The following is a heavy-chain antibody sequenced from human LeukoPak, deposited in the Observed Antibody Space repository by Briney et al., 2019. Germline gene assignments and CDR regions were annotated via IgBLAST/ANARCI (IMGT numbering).Heavy chain of an antibody. Sequence: PGRSLRLSCAASGFTFSSYGMHWVRQAPGKGLEWVAVISYDGSNKYYADSVKGRFTISRDNSKNTLYLQMNSLRAEDTAVYYCAKLWFGELSHDYWGQGTLVTVSS. CDR1: GFTFSSYG. CDR3: AKLWFGELSHDY. J-gene: IGHJ4*02. V-gene: IGHV3-30*18. CDR2: ISYDGSNK. D-gene: IGHD3-10*01.